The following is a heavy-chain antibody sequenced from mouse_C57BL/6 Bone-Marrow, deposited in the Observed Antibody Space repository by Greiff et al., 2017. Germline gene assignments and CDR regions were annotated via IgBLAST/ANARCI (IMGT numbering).Heavy chain of an antibody. J-gene: IGHJ4*01. V-gene: IGHV1-69*01. D-gene: IGHD2-1*01. CDR2: LDPSDSYT. Sequence: VQLQQPGAELVMPGASVKLSCKASGYTFTSYWMHWVKQRPGQGLEWIGELDPSDSYTNYNQKFKGKSTLTVDKSSSTAYMQLSSLTSEDSAVYYWARANYGNYYAMDYWGQGTSVTGSS. CDR3: ARANYGNYYAMDY. CDR1: GYTFTSYW.